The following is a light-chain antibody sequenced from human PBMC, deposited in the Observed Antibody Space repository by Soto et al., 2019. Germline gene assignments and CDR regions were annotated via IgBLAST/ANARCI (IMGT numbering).Light chain of an antibody. V-gene: IGKV4-1*01. CDR1: QSVLYSSNNKNY. J-gene: IGKJ4*01. CDR3: QQYYSHPCT. CDR2: WSS. Sequence: DIVMTQSPDSLAVSLGERATINCKSSQSVLYSSNNKNYLAWYQQKPGQPPKLLIYWSSTRESGVPDPFSGSGSGTDFTLTSNSLKAEDGAVYYCQQYYSHPCTIGGGTKVEIK.